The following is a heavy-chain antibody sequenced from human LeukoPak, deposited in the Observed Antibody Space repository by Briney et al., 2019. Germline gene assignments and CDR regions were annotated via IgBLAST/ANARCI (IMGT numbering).Heavy chain of an antibody. Sequence: ASVKVSCKASGGTFSSYAISWVRQAPGQGLEWMGGIIPIFGTANYAQKFQGRVTITADESTSTAYMELSSLRSEDTAVYYCAREIYYYGSGSYSHFDYWGQGTLVTVSS. V-gene: IGHV1-69*13. D-gene: IGHD3-10*01. J-gene: IGHJ4*02. CDR3: AREIYYYGSGSYSHFDY. CDR1: GGTFSSYA. CDR2: IIPIFGTA.